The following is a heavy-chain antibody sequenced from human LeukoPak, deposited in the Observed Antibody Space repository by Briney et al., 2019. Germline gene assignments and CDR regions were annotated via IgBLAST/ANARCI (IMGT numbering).Heavy chain of an antibody. CDR2: IYYSGST. CDR1: GGSISSSSYY. V-gene: IGHV4-39*01. J-gene: IGHJ3*02. D-gene: IGHD2-2*01. CDR3: ARRPCRSTSCYRLLPGGFDI. Sequence: SETLSLTCTVSGGSISSSSYYWGWIRQPPGKGLEWIGSIYYSGSTYYNPSLKSRVTISVDTSKNQFSLKLSSVTAADTAVYYCARRPCRSTSCYRLLPGGFDIWGQGTMVTVSS.